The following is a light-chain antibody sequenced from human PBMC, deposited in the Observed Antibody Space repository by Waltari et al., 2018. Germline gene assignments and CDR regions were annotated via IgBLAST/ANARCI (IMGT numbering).Light chain of an antibody. CDR2: DNN. J-gene: IGLJ2*01. V-gene: IGLV1-51*01. CDR3: GTWDSSLSAVV. CDR1: SSNIGNNY. Sequence: QSVLTQPPSVSAAPGQKVTISCSGSSSNIGNNYISRYQHLPGTAPKLLIYDNNKRPSGIPDQFSGSKSGTSATLGVTGLQTGDEADYYCGTWDSSLSAVVFGGGTKLTVL.